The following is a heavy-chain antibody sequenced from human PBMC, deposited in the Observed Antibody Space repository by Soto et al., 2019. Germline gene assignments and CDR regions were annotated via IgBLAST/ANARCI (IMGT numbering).Heavy chain of an antibody. V-gene: IGHV1-18*01. CDR2: ISAYNGNT. CDR1: GYTFTSYG. Sequence: GASVKVSCKASGYTFTSYGISWVRQAPGQGLEWMGWISAYNGNTNYAQKRQGRVTMTTDTSTSTAYMELRSLRSDDTAVYYCARVVLTGYYRGDAFDIWGQGTMVTVSS. D-gene: IGHD3-9*01. CDR3: ARVVLTGYYRGDAFDI. J-gene: IGHJ3*02.